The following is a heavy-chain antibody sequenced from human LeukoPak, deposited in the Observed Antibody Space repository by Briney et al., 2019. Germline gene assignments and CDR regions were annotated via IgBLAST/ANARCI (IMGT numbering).Heavy chain of an antibody. D-gene: IGHD1-14*01. J-gene: IGHJ4*02. Sequence: SETLSLTCAVYGGSFSSYYWSWIRQPPGKGLEWIGEINYSGSTNYNPSLKSRVTISVDTSKNQFSLKLSSVTTADTAVYYCARGRLTEGSKAPPHKYFDYWGQGTLVTVSS. CDR3: ARGRLTEGSKAPPHKYFDY. CDR2: INYSGST. V-gene: IGHV4-34*01. CDR1: GGSFSSYY.